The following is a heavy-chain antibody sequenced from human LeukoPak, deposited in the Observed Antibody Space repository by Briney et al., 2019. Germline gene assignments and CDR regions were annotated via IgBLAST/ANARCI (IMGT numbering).Heavy chain of an antibody. CDR1: GFTFSSYA. J-gene: IGHJ4*02. CDR2: ISYDGSNK. D-gene: IGHD3-22*01. CDR3: ARDVSDYYDSSGYWSFDY. Sequence: GGSLRLSCAASGFTFSSYAMHWVRQAPGKGLEWVAVISYDGSNKYYADSVKGRFTISRDNSKNTLYLQMNSLRAEDTAVYYCARDVSDYYDSSGYWSFDYWGQGTLVTVSS. V-gene: IGHV3-30-3*01.